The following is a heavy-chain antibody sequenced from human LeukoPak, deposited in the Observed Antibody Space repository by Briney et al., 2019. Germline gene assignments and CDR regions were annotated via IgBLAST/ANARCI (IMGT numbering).Heavy chain of an antibody. J-gene: IGHJ4*02. V-gene: IGHV3-30*02. CDR1: GFTFSSYG. CDR2: IRYDGSNK. D-gene: IGHD3-22*01. Sequence: PGGSLRLSCAASGFTFSSYGMHWVRQAPGKGLEWVAFIRYDGSNKYYADSVKGRFTISRDNSKNTLYLQMNSLRAEDTAVYYCARDLRQRNYDSSGYSNRFDYWGQGTLVTVSS. CDR3: ARDLRQRNYDSSGYSNRFDY.